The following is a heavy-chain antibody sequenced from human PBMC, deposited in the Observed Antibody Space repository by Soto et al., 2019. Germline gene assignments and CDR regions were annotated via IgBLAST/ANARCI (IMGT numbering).Heavy chain of an antibody. Sequence: QVQLLQSGAAVKKPGSSVKFSCKASGGTFSSYAISWVRQDPGHGLDWMGGSIPIFGIANYAQKFQVRVTITADEFKCTAYIELSRLRSEATSVYYCARASYYYGSGSYSYKWFDPWCQGTLVTVSS. CDR1: GGTFSSYA. CDR3: ARASYYYGSGSYSYKWFDP. J-gene: IGHJ5*02. D-gene: IGHD3-10*01. CDR2: SIPIFGIA. V-gene: IGHV1-69*01.